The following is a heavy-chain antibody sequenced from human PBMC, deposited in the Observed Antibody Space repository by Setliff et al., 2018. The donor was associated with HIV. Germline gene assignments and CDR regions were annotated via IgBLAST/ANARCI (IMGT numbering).Heavy chain of an antibody. CDR3: AKDGISGGAYPPYYFDY. CDR1: A. V-gene: IGHV3-23*01. D-gene: IGHD2-15*01. J-gene: IGHJ4*01. CDR2: ISGSGDRT. Sequence: AMSWVRQAPGKGLEWVSVISGSGDRTFYADSVKGRFTISRDNSKNTLYLQINGLRVEDTAIYYCAKDGISGGAYPPYYFDYWGHGTLVTVSS.